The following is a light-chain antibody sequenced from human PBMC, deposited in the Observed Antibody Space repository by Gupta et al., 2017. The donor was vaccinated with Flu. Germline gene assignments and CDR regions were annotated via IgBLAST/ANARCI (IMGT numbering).Light chain of an antibody. CDR2: RVS. J-gene: IGKJ1*01. CDR1: QDVVYSDGNTY. Sequence: VVVTQSPVSLPVTLGQPATISCRSSQDVVYSDGNTYLHWFQQRPGQSPRRLIYRVSYRESGVPDRFSGSGSGTDFTLRISRVEAEDVGTYFCMQGAHWPWTFGQGTRLDIK. V-gene: IGKV2-30*01. CDR3: MQGAHWPWT.